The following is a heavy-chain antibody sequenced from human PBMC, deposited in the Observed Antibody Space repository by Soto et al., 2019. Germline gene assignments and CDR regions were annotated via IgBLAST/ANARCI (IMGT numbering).Heavy chain of an antibody. V-gene: IGHV4-39*01. D-gene: IGHD3-3*02. CDR1: GGSISNSRYY. CDR2: IYHTGNT. CDR3: ASPKIAFYNWFDP. Sequence: SETLSLTCTVSGGSISNSRYYWAWIRQPPGKGLEWIGSIYHTGNTYYNPSLRSRVTISVDTSKNQFSLKLSSVTAADTAVYYCASPKIAFYNWFDPWGQGTLVTVSS. J-gene: IGHJ5*02.